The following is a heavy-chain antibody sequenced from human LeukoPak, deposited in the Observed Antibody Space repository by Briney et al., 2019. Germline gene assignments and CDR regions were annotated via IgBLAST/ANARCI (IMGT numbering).Heavy chain of an antibody. D-gene: IGHD3-22*01. CDR1: GGTFSSYA. CDR3: ARVPLKDYYDSSGYYRPYYFDY. CDR2: IIPIFGTA. V-gene: IGHV1-69*13. J-gene: IGHJ4*02. Sequence: SVKVSCKASGGTFSSYAISWVRQAPGQGLEWMGGIIPIFGTANYAQKFQGRVTITADESTSTAYMELSSLRSEDTAVYYCARVPLKDYYDSSGYYRPYYFDYWGQGTLVTVSS.